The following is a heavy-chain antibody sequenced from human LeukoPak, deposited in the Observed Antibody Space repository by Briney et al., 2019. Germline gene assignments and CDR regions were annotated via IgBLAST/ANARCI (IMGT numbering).Heavy chain of an antibody. CDR3: ARELGSGYYRYFDY. V-gene: IGHV1-2*02. J-gene: IGHJ4*02. Sequence: ASVKVSCKASGYTFTSYYMHWVRQAPGQGLEWMGWFNPNSGGTNFAQKFQGRVSMTRDTSISTAYMELSRLRSDDTAVYYCARELGSGYYRYFDYWGQGTLVTVSS. CDR2: FNPNSGGT. D-gene: IGHD3-22*01. CDR1: GYTFTSYY.